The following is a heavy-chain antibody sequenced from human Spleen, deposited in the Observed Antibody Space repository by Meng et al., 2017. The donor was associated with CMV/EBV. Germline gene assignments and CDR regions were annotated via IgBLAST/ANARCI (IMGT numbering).Heavy chain of an antibody. V-gene: IGHV3-30-3*01. Sequence: GGSLRLSCAASGFFFNRYTMHWVRQAPGKGLEWVALISYDGSNKQYADSVKGRFTISRDNFKNTLYLQMNSLRVEDTAVYYCAKPFHSIGWYGDFDYWGQGTLVTVSS. J-gene: IGHJ4*02. CDR1: GFFFNRYT. D-gene: IGHD6-19*01. CDR2: ISYDGSNK. CDR3: AKPFHSIGWYGDFDY.